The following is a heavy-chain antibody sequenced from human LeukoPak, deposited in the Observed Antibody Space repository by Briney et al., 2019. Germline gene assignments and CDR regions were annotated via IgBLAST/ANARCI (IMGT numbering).Heavy chain of an antibody. CDR2: IYYSGST. V-gene: IGHV4-59*01. CDR1: GGSISSYY. CDR3: ARDNGSGYLIIDY. J-gene: IGHJ4*02. D-gene: IGHD3-22*01. Sequence: KPSETLSLTCTVSGGSISSYYWSWIRQPPGKGLEWIGYIYYSGSTNYNPSLKSRVTISVDTSKNQFSLKLSSVTAADTAVYYCARDNGSGYLIIDYWGQGTLVTVSS.